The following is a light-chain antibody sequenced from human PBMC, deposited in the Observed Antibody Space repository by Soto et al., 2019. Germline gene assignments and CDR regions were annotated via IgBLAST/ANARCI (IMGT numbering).Light chain of an antibody. Sequence: IVLTQSPGTLSLSPGERATLSCRASQSVTSSYLAWYQQKPGQAPRLVMYGASIRTSGIPDRFSGSGSGTDFTLTISRLEPEDFAVNYCQQYVRAQWTFGQGTKVDIK. J-gene: IGKJ1*01. CDR2: GAS. V-gene: IGKV3-20*01. CDR3: QQYVRAQWT. CDR1: QSVTSSY.